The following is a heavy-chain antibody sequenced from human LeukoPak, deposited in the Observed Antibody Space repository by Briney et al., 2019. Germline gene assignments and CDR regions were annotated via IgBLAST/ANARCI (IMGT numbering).Heavy chain of an antibody. CDR3: ARVVEAAAPGYYGMDV. J-gene: IGHJ6*02. Sequence: NPGGSLRLSCAASGFTFSSYSMNWVRQAPGKGLEWVSSISRSSSYRYYADSVKGRFIISRDNSKNTLYLQMNSLRAEDTAVYYCARVVEAAAPGYYGMDVWGQGTTVTVSS. V-gene: IGHV3-21*01. D-gene: IGHD6-13*01. CDR1: GFTFSSYS. CDR2: ISRSSSYR.